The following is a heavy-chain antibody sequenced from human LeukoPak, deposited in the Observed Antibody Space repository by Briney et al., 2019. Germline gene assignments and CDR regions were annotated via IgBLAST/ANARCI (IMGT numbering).Heavy chain of an antibody. V-gene: IGHV1-18*01. CDR1: GYTFTSYG. CDR2: ISAYNGNT. Sequence: GASVKVSCKASGYTFTSYGISWVRQAPGQGLEWMGWISAYNGNTNYAQKLQGRVTMTTDTSTSIAYMELRSLRSDDTAVYYCARGRESSKLTSGFQSFDWLSDSFDLWGQGTIVTVSS. D-gene: IGHD3-9*01. CDR3: ARGRESSKLTSGFQSFDWLSDSFDL. J-gene: IGHJ3*01.